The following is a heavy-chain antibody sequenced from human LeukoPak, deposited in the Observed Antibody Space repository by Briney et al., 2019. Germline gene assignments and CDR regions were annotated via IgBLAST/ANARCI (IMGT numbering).Heavy chain of an antibody. D-gene: IGHD3-3*01. CDR1: GFTFSNAW. J-gene: IGHJ4*02. Sequence: GGSLRLSCAASGFTFSNAWMSWVRQAPGKGLEWVGRIKSKTDGGTTDYAAPVKGRFTISRDDSKNTLYLQMNSLKTEDTAVYYCTRTNGRFLEWLLFWGQGTLVTVSS. V-gene: IGHV3-15*01. CDR2: IKSKTDGGTT. CDR3: TRTNGRFLEWLLF.